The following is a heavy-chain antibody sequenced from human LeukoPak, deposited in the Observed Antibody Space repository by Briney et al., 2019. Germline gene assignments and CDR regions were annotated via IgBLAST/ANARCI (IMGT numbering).Heavy chain of an antibody. V-gene: IGHV3-11*06. CDR2: ISSSSNYT. J-gene: IGHJ4*02. CDR3: ARGDSSSWEYYFDY. D-gene: IGHD6-13*01. CDR1: GFTFSDYY. Sequence: PGGSLRLSCAASGFTFSDYYMSWIRQAPGKGLEWVSSISSSSNYTNYADSVKGRFTISRDNAKNTLYLQMNSLRAEDTAVYYCARGDSSSWEYYFDYWGQGTLVTVSS.